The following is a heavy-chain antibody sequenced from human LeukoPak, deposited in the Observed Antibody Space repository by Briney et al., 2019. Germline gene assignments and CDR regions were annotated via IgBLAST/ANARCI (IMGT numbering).Heavy chain of an antibody. CDR3: ARDLVGATWLPGSDAFDI. D-gene: IGHD1-26*01. Sequence: PSETLSLTCTVSGGSISSSSYYWGWIRQPAGKGLEWIGRIYTSGSTNYNPSLKSRVTISVDTSKNQFSLKLSSVTAADTALYYCARDLVGATWLPGSDAFDIWGLGTMVIVSS. V-gene: IGHV4-61*02. CDR1: GGSISSSSYY. J-gene: IGHJ3*02. CDR2: IYTSGST.